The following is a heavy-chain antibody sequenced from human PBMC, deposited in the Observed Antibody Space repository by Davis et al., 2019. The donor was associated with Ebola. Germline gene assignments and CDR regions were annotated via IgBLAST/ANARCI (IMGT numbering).Heavy chain of an antibody. CDR3: AKSGSSLVGATLVY. CDR2: VSGRATTI. J-gene: IGHJ4*02. D-gene: IGHD1-26*01. V-gene: IGHV3-23*01. CDR1: GFTFNKYA. Sequence: GGSLRLSCAASGFTFNKYAMSWVRQAPGKGLEWVSVVSGRATTIYYADSVKGRFTVSRDNAKNTLYLQMNSLRAEDTAVYYCAKSGSSLVGATLVYWGQGTLVTVSS.